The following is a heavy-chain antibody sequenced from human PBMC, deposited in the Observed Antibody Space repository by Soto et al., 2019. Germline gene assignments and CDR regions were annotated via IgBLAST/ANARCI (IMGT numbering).Heavy chain of an antibody. J-gene: IGHJ4*02. V-gene: IGHV4-31*03. CDR2: IYYSGST. CDR3: ARRPYDSSALRSFDY. CDR1: GGSITSGAYY. D-gene: IGHD3-22*01. Sequence: TLSLTCTVSGGSITSGAYYWSWIRQHPGKGLEWIGYIYYSGSTYYNPSLKSRVTISVDTSKNQFSLKLSSVTAADTAVYYCARRPYDSSALRSFDYWGQGTLVTVYS.